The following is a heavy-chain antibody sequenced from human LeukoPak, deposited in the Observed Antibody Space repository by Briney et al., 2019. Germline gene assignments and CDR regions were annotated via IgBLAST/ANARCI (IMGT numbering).Heavy chain of an antibody. J-gene: IGHJ6*03. Sequence: SETLSLTCAVYGGSFSDYYWSWIRQPPGKGLEWIGEINHSGSTNYNPSLKSRVTISVDTSKNQFSLKLSSVTAADTAVYYCARGRGGSYYYGSGTAPHYYYYYMDVWGKGTTVTVSS. V-gene: IGHV4-34*01. CDR3: ARGRGGSYYYGSGTAPHYYYYYMDV. D-gene: IGHD3-10*01. CDR1: GGSFSDYY. CDR2: INHSGST.